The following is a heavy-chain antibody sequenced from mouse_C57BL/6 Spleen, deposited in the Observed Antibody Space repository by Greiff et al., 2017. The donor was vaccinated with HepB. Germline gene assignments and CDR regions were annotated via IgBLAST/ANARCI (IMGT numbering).Heavy chain of an antibody. V-gene: IGHV2-2*01. Sequence: VMLVESGPGLVQPSQSLSITCTVSGFSLTSYGVHWVRQSPGKGLEWLGVIWSGGSTDYNAAFISRLSISKDNSKSQVFFKMNSLQADDTAIYYCAQTDYDGGLGYWGQGTTLTVSS. CDR1: GFSLTSYG. J-gene: IGHJ2*01. CDR2: IWSGGST. D-gene: IGHD2-4*01. CDR3: AQTDYDGGLGY.